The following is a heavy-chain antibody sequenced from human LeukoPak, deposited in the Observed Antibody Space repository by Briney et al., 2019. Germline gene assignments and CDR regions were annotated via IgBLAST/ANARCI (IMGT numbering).Heavy chain of an antibody. CDR2: IIPILGIA. J-gene: IGHJ3*02. Sequence: SVKVFCKASGGTFSSYTISWVRQAPGQGLEWMGRIIPILGIANYAQKFQGRVTITADKSTSTAYMELSSLRSEDTAVYYCARFYYDSSGSHAFDIWGQGTMVTVSS. CDR3: ARFYYDSSGSHAFDI. V-gene: IGHV1-69*02. D-gene: IGHD3-22*01. CDR1: GGTFSSYT.